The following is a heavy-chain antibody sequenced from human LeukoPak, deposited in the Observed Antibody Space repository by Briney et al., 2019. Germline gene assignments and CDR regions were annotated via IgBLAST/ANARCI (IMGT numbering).Heavy chain of an antibody. CDR3: ARPWDDYGAAAGY. D-gene: IGHD4-17*01. Sequence: GESLKISCKGSGYSFTSYWIGWVRQMPGKGLEWMGIIYPGDSDTRYSPSLQGQVTISADKSISTAYLQWSSLKASDTAIYYCARPWDDYGAAAGYWGQGTLVTVSS. CDR1: GYSFTSYW. J-gene: IGHJ4*02. V-gene: IGHV5-51*01. CDR2: IYPGDSDT.